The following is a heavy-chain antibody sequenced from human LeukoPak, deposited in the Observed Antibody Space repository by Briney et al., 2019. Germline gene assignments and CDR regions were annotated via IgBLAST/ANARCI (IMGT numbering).Heavy chain of an antibody. CDR2: IYYSGST. CDR3: ARGEYNWNDYDY. J-gene: IGHJ4*02. Sequence: SETLSLTCTVSGGSISSYYWSWIRQPPGKGLEWIGYIYYSGSTNYNPSLKSRVTISVDTSKNQFFLKLSSVTAADTAVYYCARGEYNWNDYDYWGQGTLVTVSS. D-gene: IGHD1-20*01. V-gene: IGHV4-59*01. CDR1: GGSISSYY.